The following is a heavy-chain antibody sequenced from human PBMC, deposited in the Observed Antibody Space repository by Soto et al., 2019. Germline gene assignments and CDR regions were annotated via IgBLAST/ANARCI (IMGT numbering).Heavy chain of an antibody. J-gene: IGHJ6*02. D-gene: IGHD3-10*01. CDR3: ATRSVSGSMYFYGMDV. CDR1: GGSISGHD. Sequence: SEALSLTCTVSGGSISGHDWSWSRQPPGKGLGGMGYFYKRGSTDDNPSPKSRVTISVDTCKNEFSLSRGSVTAADTAVYYCATRSVSGSMYFYGMDVRGQGTTVTVPS. CDR2: FYKRGST. V-gene: IGHV4-59*11.